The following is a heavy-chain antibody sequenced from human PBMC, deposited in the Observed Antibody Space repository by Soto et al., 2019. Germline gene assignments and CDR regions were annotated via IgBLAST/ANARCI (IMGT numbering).Heavy chain of an antibody. CDR3: ARGGSLSSGWTFYYFDY. V-gene: IGHV1-2*02. D-gene: IGHD6-19*01. CDR1: GYTFTGYY. Sequence: ASVKVSCKASGYTFTGYYMHWVRQAPGQGLEWMGWINPNSGGTNYAQKFQGRVTMTRDTSISTAYMELSRLRSDDTAVYYCARGGSLSSGWTFYYFDYWGQGTLVTVSS. CDR2: INPNSGGT. J-gene: IGHJ4*02.